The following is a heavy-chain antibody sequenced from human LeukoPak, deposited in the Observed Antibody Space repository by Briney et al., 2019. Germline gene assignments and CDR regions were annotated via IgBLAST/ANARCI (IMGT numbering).Heavy chain of an antibody. CDR1: GFTFSSYT. D-gene: IGHD2-2*01. V-gene: IGHV3-48*01. CDR2: IGTSSTTI. J-gene: IGHJ4*02. Sequence: GGSLRLSCAASGFTFSSYTMNWVRQPPGKGLEWVSNIGTSSTTIYYADSVKGRFTISRDNAKNSLYLQMNSLRAEDTAVYYCAKDKEYQLLWIDYWGQGTLVTVSS. CDR3: AKDKEYQLLWIDY.